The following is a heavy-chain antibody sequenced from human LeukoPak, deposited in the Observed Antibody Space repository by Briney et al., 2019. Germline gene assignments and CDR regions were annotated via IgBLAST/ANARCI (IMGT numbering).Heavy chain of an antibody. J-gene: IGHJ4*02. CDR3: AKDLSLVVVTTMGY. D-gene: IGHD2-21*02. CDR1: GFTFSSYW. V-gene: IGHV3-74*01. Sequence: PGGSQRLSCAASGFTFSSYWMNWVRQAPGKGLVWVSRIASDGSSTTYADSVKGRFSISRDNAKNTLYLQMNSLRAEDTAVYYCAKDLSLVVVTTMGYWGQGTLVTVSS. CDR2: IASDGSST.